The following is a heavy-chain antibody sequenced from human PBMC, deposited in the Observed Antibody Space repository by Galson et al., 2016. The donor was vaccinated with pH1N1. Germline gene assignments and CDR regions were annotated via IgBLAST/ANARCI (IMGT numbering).Heavy chain of an antibody. CDR1: ASSFTSYW. D-gene: IGHD3-16*01. CDR2: INPRDSYT. V-gene: IGHV5-10-1*01. CDR3: ARGSPFGIFFGMDV. Sequence: QSGAEVKEPGESLTISCKGSASSFTSYWISWVRQMPGKGLEWMGRINPRDSYTDYSPSFQGHVTIPTDKSISTAYLQWSSLKASDTAMYFCARGSPFGIFFGMDVWGQGTTVTVAS. J-gene: IGHJ6*02.